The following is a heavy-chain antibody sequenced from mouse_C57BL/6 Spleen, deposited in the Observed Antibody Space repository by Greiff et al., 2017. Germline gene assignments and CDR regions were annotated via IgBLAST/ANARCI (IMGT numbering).Heavy chain of an antibody. D-gene: IGHD2-4*01. J-gene: IGHJ3*01. Sequence: QVQLQQPGAELVKPGASVKLSCKASGYTFTSYWMHWVKQRPGQGLEWIGMIHPNSGSTNYNEKFKSKATLTVDKSSSTAYMQHMSLISEDSAVYYCATGDYDYSFAYWGQGTLLTVSA. CDR1: GYTFTSYW. CDR3: ATGDYDYSFAY. CDR2: IHPNSGST. V-gene: IGHV1-64*01.